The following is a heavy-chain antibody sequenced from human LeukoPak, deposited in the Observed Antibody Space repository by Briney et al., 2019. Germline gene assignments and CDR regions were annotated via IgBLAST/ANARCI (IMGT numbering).Heavy chain of an antibody. D-gene: IGHD5-18*01. Sequence: SETLSLTCTVSDGSIGGYYWSWIRQPAGKGLEWIGRIYASGYTNYNPSVKSRVTMSVDMSKNQFSLKLNSVTAADTAVYYCAGVVGDTAIYYFDYWGQGTLVTVSS. CDR1: DGSIGGYY. CDR3: AGVVGDTAIYYFDY. CDR2: IYASGYT. J-gene: IGHJ4*02. V-gene: IGHV4-4*07.